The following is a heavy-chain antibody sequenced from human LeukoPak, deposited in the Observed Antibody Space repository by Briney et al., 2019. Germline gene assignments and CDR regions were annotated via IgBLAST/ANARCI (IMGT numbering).Heavy chain of an antibody. D-gene: IGHD2-2*01. CDR3: ARGYCSSTSCHTLGFDP. J-gene: IGHJ5*02. Sequence: PSETLSLTCAVYGGSFSGYYWSWIRQPPGKGLEWIGEINHSESTNYNPSLKSRVTISVDTSKNQFSLKLSSVTAADTAVYYCARGYCSSTSCHTLGFDPWGQGTLVTVS. CDR1: GGSFSGYY. V-gene: IGHV4-34*01. CDR2: INHSEST.